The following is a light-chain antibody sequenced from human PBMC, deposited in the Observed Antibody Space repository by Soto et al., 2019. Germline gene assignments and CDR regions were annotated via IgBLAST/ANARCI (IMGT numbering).Light chain of an antibody. CDR2: ASF. CDR1: QSISSY. CDR3: QQSYRTPLT. J-gene: IGKJ4*01. V-gene: IGKV1-39*01. Sequence: DIQMTQSPSSLSASVGDSVTITCRASQSISSYLNWYQQKPGKAPKLLIYASFSLQSGVPSSFSGSGSGTDFTRPISSLQPEDFATYYCQQSYRTPLTFGGGTKGEIK.